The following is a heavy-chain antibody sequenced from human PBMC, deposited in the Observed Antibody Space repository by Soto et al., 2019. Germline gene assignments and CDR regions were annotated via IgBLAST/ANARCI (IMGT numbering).Heavy chain of an antibody. D-gene: IGHD6-19*01. Sequence: QVQLQESGPGLVKPSETLSLTCTVSGGSVSSGSYYWSWIRQPPGKGLEWIGYIYYSGSTNYNPSLKSRVTISVDTSKNQFSLKLSSVTAADTAVYYCAGLGYSSGWSTDYWGQGTLVTVSS. CDR2: IYYSGST. J-gene: IGHJ4*02. V-gene: IGHV4-61*01. CDR1: GGSVSSGSYY. CDR3: AGLGYSSGWSTDY.